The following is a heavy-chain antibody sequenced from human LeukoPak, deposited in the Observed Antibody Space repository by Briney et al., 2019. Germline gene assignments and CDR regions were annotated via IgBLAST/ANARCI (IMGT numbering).Heavy chain of an antibody. D-gene: IGHD6-19*01. CDR2: IYTTGST. V-gene: IGHV4-4*07. J-gene: IGHJ4*02. CDR3: ARGDSSGWCDFDY. Sequence: SETLSLTCTVSGGSINNYYWSWIRQPAGKGLEWIGRIYTTGSTNYNPSLKSRVTMSVDTSKNQFSLKLSSVTAADTAVYFCARGDSSGWCDFDYWGQGTLVTVSS. CDR1: GGSINNYY.